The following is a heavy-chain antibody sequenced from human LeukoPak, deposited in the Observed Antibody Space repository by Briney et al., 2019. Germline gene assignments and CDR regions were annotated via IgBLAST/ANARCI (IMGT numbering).Heavy chain of an antibody. J-gene: IGHJ3*02. D-gene: IGHD3-22*01. V-gene: IGHV4-30-2*01. CDR1: GGSISSGGYS. CDR2: IYHSGST. Sequence: SQTLSLTCAVSGGSISSGGYSWSWIRQPPGKGLEWIGYIYHSGSTYYNPSLKSRVTISVDRSKNQFSLKLSSVTAADTAVYYCARESYYYDSSGYRSDAFDIWGQGTMVTVSS. CDR3: ARESYYYDSSGYRSDAFDI.